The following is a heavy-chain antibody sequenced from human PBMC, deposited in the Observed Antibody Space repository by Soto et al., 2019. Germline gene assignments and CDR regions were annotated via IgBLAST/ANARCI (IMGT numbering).Heavy chain of an antibody. CDR1: GGSISSGGYY. Sequence: SETLSLTCTVSGGSISSGGYYWSWIRQHPGKGLEWIGYIYYSGSTYYNPSLKSRVTISVDTSKNQFSLKLSSVTAADTAVYYCARDRTYYDFWSGSYYYYGMDVWGQGTTVTVSS. J-gene: IGHJ6*02. D-gene: IGHD3-3*01. CDR3: ARDRTYYDFWSGSYYYYGMDV. V-gene: IGHV4-31*03. CDR2: IYYSGST.